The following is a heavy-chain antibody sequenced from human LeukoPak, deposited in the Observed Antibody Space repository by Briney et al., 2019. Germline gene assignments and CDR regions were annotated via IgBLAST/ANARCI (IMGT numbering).Heavy chain of an antibody. CDR3: ARAGRVAASGWGRHFDL. J-gene: IGHJ2*01. CDR2: ISSSGGTM. Sequence: PGGSLRLSCAASGLTFSSYEMNWLRQAPARGLEWLSYISSSGGTMYYADSVKGRFTISRDNAKNSLYLQMSSLRVEDTAVYYCARAGRVAASGWGRHFDLWGRGTLVTVSS. V-gene: IGHV3-48*03. CDR1: GLTFSSYE. D-gene: IGHD3-10*01.